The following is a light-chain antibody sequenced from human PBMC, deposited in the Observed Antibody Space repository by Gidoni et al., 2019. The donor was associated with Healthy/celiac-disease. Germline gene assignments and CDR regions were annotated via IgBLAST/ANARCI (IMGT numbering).Light chain of an antibody. Sequence: DIQMNKSPSSLSASVGERVTITCRASQSISSYLNWYQQKPGKAPKLLIYAASSLQSGVPSRFSGSGSGTDFTLTISSLQPEDFATYYCQQSYSTPPAFGQGTKVEIK. CDR3: QQSYSTPPA. J-gene: IGKJ1*01. V-gene: IGKV1-39*01. CDR1: QSISSY. CDR2: AAS.